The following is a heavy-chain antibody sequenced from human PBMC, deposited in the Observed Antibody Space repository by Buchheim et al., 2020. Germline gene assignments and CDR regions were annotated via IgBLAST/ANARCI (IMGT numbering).Heavy chain of an antibody. CDR2: ITPIFGTP. D-gene: IGHD3-9*01. V-gene: IGHV1-69*01. CDR1: GGAFSRFA. CDR3: ARPSADYDILPGYYVPLDY. Sequence: QVQLVQSGAEVKKPGSSVKVSCKASGGAFSRFAIIWVRQAPGQGLEWMGGITPIFGTPKYAQKFQGRVTITADESTSTTYMELSSLRSEDTAGYYCARPSADYDILPGYYVPLDYWGQGTL. J-gene: IGHJ4*02.